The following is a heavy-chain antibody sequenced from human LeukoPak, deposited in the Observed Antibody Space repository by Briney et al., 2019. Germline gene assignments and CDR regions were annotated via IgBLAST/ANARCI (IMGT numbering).Heavy chain of an antibody. CDR3: ARGGGYSYAKTPFDY. V-gene: IGHV4-34*01. CDR1: GGSFSGYY. J-gene: IGHJ4*02. Sequence: SETLSLTCAVYGGSFSGYYWSWIRQPPGKGLEWIGEINHSGSTNYNPSLKSRVTISVDTSKSQFSLKLSSVTAADTAVYYCARGGGYSYAKTPFDYWGQGTLVTVSS. CDR2: INHSGST. D-gene: IGHD5-18*01.